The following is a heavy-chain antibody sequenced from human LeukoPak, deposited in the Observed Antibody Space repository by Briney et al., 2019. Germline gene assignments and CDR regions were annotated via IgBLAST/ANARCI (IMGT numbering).Heavy chain of an antibody. CDR1: GYAFRSYA. Sequence: GGSLRLSCAASGYAFRSYAMSWVRQAPGKGLEWVSYISSSGSTIYYADSVKGRFTISRDTSKNTLYLQMNSLRADDTALYYCAREPSYWGQGTLVTVSS. V-gene: IGHV3-23*01. CDR3: AREPSY. D-gene: IGHD1-14*01. J-gene: IGHJ4*02. CDR2: ISSSGSTI.